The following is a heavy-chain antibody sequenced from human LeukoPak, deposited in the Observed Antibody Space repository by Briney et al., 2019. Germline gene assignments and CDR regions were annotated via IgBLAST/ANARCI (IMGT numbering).Heavy chain of an antibody. Sequence: PGGSLRLSCAASGFIFSSYAMNWVRQAPGKGLEWVSTISGSGGSTYYADSVKGRFTISRDNAKKSLYLQMNSLRAEDTAVYYCARATTYDILTGFSDYWGQGTLVTVSS. CDR3: ARATTYDILTGFSDY. J-gene: IGHJ4*02. D-gene: IGHD3-9*01. CDR2: ISGSGGST. V-gene: IGHV3-23*01. CDR1: GFIFSSYA.